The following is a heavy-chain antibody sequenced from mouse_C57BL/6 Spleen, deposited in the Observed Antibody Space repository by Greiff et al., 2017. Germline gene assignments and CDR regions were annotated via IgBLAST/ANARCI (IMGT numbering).Heavy chain of an antibody. J-gene: IGHJ3*01. D-gene: IGHD4-1*01. V-gene: IGHV5-17*01. Sequence: EVQLQESGGGLVKPGGSLKLSCAASGFTFSDYGMHWVRQAPEKGLEWVAYISSGSSTSYYADTVKGRFTISRDNAKNTLFLQMTSLRSEDTAMYYCARNLDWDVWFAYWGQGTLVTVSA. CDR3: ARNLDWDVWFAY. CDR1: GFTFSDYG. CDR2: ISSGSSTS.